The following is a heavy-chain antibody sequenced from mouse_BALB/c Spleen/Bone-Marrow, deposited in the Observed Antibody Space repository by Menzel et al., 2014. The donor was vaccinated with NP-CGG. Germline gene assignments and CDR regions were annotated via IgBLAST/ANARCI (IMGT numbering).Heavy chain of an antibody. J-gene: IGHJ3*01. CDR2: ISDGGSYT. CDR3: ARGGGNYEGAWFAY. V-gene: IGHV5-4*02. CDR1: GFTFSDYY. Sequence: EVMLVESGGGLVKPGGSLKLSCAASGFTFSDYYMYWVRQTPEKSLEWVATISDGGSYTYYPDSVKGRFTISRDNAKNNLYLQMSSLKSEDTAMYHCARGGGNYEGAWFAYWGQGTLGTVSA. D-gene: IGHD2-1*01.